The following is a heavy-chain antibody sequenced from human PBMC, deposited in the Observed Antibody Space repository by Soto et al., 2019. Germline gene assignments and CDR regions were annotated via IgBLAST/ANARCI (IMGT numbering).Heavy chain of an antibody. CDR2: ISYDGSNK. CDR3: AKDLSGDGYPGNY. CDR1: GFTFSSYG. J-gene: IGHJ4*02. Sequence: QVQLVESGGGVVQPGRSLRLSCAASGFTFSSYGMHWVRQAPGKGLEWVAVISYDGSNKYYADSVKGRFTISRDNSKNTLYLQMNSLRAEDTAVYYCAKDLSGDGYPGNYWGQGTLFTFSS. D-gene: IGHD5-12*01. V-gene: IGHV3-30*18.